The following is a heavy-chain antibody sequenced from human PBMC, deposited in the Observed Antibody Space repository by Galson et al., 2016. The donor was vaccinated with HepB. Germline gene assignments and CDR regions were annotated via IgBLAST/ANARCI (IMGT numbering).Heavy chain of an antibody. CDR1: GFTLSDYN. CDR3: ARDGDHGYDMDY. J-gene: IGHJ4*02. V-gene: IGHV3-48*02. CDR2: ISSASNVV. Sequence: SLRLSCAVSGFTLSDYNMDWVRQAPGKGPEWVACISSASNVVYYAESVKGRFTISRDNAKNSLYLQMSSLRDEDTGFYFCARDGDHGYDMDYWGQGTLVTVSS. D-gene: IGHD5-18*01.